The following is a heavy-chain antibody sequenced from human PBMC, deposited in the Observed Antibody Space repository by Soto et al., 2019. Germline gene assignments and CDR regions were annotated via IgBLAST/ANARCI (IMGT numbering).Heavy chain of an antibody. CDR1: GFTFSSYA. V-gene: IGHV3-23*01. CDR2: ISGSGGTT. J-gene: IGHJ5*02. Sequence: GGSLRLSCAASGFTFSSYAMSWVRQAPGKGLEWVSSISGSGGTTYYADSVKGRFTISRDNAKNTLYLQMNSLRAEDTAVYYCASRGNWFDPWGQGTLVTVSS. CDR3: ASRGNWFDP.